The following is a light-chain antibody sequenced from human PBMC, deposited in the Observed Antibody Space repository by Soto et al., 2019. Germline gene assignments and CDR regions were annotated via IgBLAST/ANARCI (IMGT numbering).Light chain of an antibody. CDR1: SSNIGAGYD. Sequence: QSVLRQPPSVSGAPGQRVTISCTGSSSNIGAGYDVYWYQQLPGTAPKLLIYGNSNRPSGVPDRFSGSKSGTAASLAITGLQAEDEADYYCQSYDSSLSSYVFGTGTKVTVL. CDR3: QSYDSSLSSYV. CDR2: GNS. J-gene: IGLJ1*01. V-gene: IGLV1-40*01.